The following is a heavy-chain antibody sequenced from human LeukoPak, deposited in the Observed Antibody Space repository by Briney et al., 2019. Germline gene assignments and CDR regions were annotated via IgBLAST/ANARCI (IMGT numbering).Heavy chain of an antibody. CDR1: GCTFSTHD. Sequence: GGSLRLSCAASGCTFSTHDMHWVRQAPGKGLEWVSVISYDGNNKYYADSVKGRFSVSRDNSKNTLFLEMNSLRAEDTAVYYCARDPRYCGGDCYSFDYWGQGTLVTVSS. D-gene: IGHD2-21*02. V-gene: IGHV3-30*03. CDR2: ISYDGNNK. J-gene: IGHJ4*02. CDR3: ARDPRYCGGDCYSFDY.